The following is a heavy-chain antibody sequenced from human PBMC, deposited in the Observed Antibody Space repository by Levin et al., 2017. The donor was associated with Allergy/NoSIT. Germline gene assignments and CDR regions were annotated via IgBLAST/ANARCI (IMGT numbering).Heavy chain of an antibody. CDR2: INHSGST. CDR3: ARVPLRYYYGSGALYNWFDP. Sequence: SETLSLTCAVYGGSFSGYYWSWIRQPPGKGLEWIGEINHSGSTNYNPSLKSRVTISVDTSKNQFSLKLSSVTAADTAVYYCARVPLRYYYGSGALYNWFDPWGQGTLVTVSS. CDR1: GGSFSGYY. V-gene: IGHV4-34*01. J-gene: IGHJ5*02. D-gene: IGHD3-10*01.